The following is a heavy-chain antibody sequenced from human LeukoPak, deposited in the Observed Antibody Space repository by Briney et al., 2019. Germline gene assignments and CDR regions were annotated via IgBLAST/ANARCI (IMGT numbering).Heavy chain of an antibody. V-gene: IGHV4-39*07. J-gene: IGHJ4*02. CDR3: ARRAAAGYYFDY. CDR1: GGSISSSSYY. CDR2: IYYSGST. D-gene: IGHD6-13*01. Sequence: PSETLSLTCTVSGGSISSSSYYWGWIRQPPGKGLEWIGSIYYSGSTNYNPSLKSRVTISVDTSKNQFSLKLSSVTAADTAVYYCARRAAAGYYFDYWGQGTLVTVSS.